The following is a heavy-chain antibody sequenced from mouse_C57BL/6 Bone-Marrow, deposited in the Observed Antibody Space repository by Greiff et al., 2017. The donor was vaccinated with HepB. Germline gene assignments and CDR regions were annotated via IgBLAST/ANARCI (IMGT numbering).Heavy chain of an antibody. D-gene: IGHD2-3*01. J-gene: IGHJ4*01. CDR1: GFNIKDDY. V-gene: IGHV14-4*01. CDR2: IDPENGDT. CDR3: TSLGDCYYYAMDY. Sequence: VQLKQSGAELVRPGASVKLSCTASGFNIKDDYMHWVKQRPEQGLEWIGWIDPENGDTEYASKFQGKATITADTSSNTAYLQLSSLTSEDTAVYYCTSLGDCYYYAMDYWGQGTSVTVSS.